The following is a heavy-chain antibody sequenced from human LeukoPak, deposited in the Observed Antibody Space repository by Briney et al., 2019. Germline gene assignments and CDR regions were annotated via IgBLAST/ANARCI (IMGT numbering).Heavy chain of an antibody. CDR1: GGSITSYY. CDR3: ARELAVAGNGTYRFRP. V-gene: IGHV4-4*07. CDR2: IHTSGGT. D-gene: IGHD6-19*01. Sequence: SETLSLTCTVSGGSITSYYWSWIRQPAGKGLEWIGRIHTSGGTNYNPSLSSRVTLSVDTSKNQLPLKLTSVTAADTALYFWARELAVAGNGTYRFRPLGQGTLVTVSS. J-gene: IGHJ5*02.